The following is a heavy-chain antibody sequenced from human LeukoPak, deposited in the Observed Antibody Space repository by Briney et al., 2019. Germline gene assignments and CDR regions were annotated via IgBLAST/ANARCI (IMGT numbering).Heavy chain of an antibody. D-gene: IGHD6-19*01. J-gene: IGHJ4*02. CDR2: ISGSGGST. Sequence: GGSLRLSCAASGFTFSSYAMSWVRQAPGKGLEWVSAISGSGGSTYYADSVKGRFTISRDNSKNTLYLQMNSLRAEDTAVYYCAKDPTNIAMAGTSDYWSQGTLVTVSS. V-gene: IGHV3-23*01. CDR3: AKDPTNIAMAGTSDY. CDR1: GFTFSSYA.